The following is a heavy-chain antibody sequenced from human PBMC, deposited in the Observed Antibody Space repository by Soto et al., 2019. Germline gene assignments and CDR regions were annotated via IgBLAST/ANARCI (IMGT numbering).Heavy chain of an antibody. Sequence: PGGSLRLSCAASGFTFSSYSMNWVRQAPGKGLEWVSYISSSSSTIYYADSVKGRFTISRDNAKNSLYLQMNSLRGEDTAVYYRAGTIIVGATSPKDYWGQGTLVTVSS. D-gene: IGHD1-26*01. CDR3: AGTIIVGATSPKDY. V-gene: IGHV3-48*01. CDR2: ISSSSSTI. CDR1: GFTFSSYS. J-gene: IGHJ4*02.